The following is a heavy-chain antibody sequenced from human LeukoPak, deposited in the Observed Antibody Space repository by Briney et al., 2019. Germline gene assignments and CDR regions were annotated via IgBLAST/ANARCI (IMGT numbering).Heavy chain of an antibody. D-gene: IGHD3-22*01. CDR2: ISSSSSTI. CDR3: ARDSRYDSSGYSDY. Sequence: PGGSLRLSCAASGFTFSSYSMNWVRQAPGKGLEWVSYISSSSSTIYYADSVKGRFTISRDNSKNTLYLQMNSLRAEDTAVYYCARDSRYDSSGYSDYWGQGTLVTVSS. J-gene: IGHJ4*02. V-gene: IGHV3-48*01. CDR1: GFTFSSYS.